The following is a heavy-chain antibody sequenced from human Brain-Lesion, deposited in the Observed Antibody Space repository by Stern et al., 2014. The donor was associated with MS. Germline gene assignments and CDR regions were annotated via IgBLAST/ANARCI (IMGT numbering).Heavy chain of an antibody. CDR3: ARGVGDY. Sequence: EDQLLESGGGLVQPGGSLRLSCAASGFNFSSYWMHWVRQFPEKGLFWVSQINRDGSDTSYADSVKGRFSISRDNIRNMLYLRMTSLRAEDTAVYYCARGVGDYWGQGARVTVSS. D-gene: IGHD3-16*01. CDR2: INRDGSDT. V-gene: IGHV3-74*02. J-gene: IGHJ4*02. CDR1: GFNFSSYW.